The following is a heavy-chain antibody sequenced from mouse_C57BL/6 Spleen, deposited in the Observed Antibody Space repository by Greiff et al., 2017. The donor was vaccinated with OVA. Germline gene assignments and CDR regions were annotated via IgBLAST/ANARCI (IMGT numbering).Heavy chain of an antibody. V-gene: IGHV5-4*01. CDR3: AREDYDYLYFDY. CDR2: ISDGGSYT. J-gene: IGHJ2*01. D-gene: IGHD2-4*01. Sequence: EVQLVESGGGLVKPGGSLKLSCAASGFTFSSYAMSWVRQTPEKRLEWVATISDGGSYTYYPDNVKGRFTISRDNAKNNLYLQMSHLKSEDTAMYYCAREDYDYLYFDYWGQGTTLTVSS. CDR1: GFTFSSYA.